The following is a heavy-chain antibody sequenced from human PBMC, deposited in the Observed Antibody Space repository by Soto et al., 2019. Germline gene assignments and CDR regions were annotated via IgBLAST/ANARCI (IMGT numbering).Heavy chain of an antibody. CDR1: GFTFSSYA. V-gene: IGHV3-30-3*01. Sequence: QVQLVESGGGVVQPGRSLRLSCAASGFTFSSYAMHWVRQAPGKGLEWVAVISYDGSNKYYADSVKGRFTISRDNSENTLYLQMNSLRAEDTAVYYCARAQGECAGYWGQGTLVTVSS. D-gene: IGHD3-3*01. J-gene: IGHJ4*02. CDR3: ARAQGECAGY. CDR2: ISYDGSNK.